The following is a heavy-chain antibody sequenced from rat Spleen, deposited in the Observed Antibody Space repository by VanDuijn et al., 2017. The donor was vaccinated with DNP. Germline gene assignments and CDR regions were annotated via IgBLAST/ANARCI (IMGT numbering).Heavy chain of an antibody. Sequence: EVQLVESDGGLVQPGRSLKLSCAVSGFTFSDYNMAWVRQAPKKGLEWVATISYDGSSTYYSDSVKGRFSLSRDNAKSTLYLQMGSLRSEDTATYYCTNRLYGWFAYWGQGTLVTVSS. CDR3: TNRLYGWFAY. CDR2: ISYDGSST. D-gene: IGHD4-1*01. V-gene: IGHV5-7*01. CDR1: GFTFSDYN. J-gene: IGHJ3*01.